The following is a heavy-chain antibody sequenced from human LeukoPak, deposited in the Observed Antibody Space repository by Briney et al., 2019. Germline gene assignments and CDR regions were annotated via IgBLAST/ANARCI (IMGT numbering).Heavy chain of an antibody. CDR3: ARGSGSYLSY. CDR2: IYTSGST. Sequence: SETLSLTCTVSDGSISSGSYYWSWIRQPAGKGLEWIGRIYTSGSTNYNPSLKSRVTISVDTSKNQFSLKLSSVTAADTAVYYCARGSGSYLSYWGRGTLVTVSS. D-gene: IGHD1-26*01. CDR1: DGSISSGSYY. V-gene: IGHV4-61*02. J-gene: IGHJ4*02.